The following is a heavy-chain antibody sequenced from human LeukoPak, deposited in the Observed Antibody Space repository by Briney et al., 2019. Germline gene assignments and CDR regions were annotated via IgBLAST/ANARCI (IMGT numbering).Heavy chain of an antibody. Sequence: PSETLSLTCTVSGGSMSSYYWTWIRQPAGKGLEWIGRVFTSGSTNYNPSLKSRVSMSLDTSKNQFSLKLNSVTAADTAVYYCARGDVSLGNWNDAGAFDIWGHGTMVTVSS. D-gene: IGHD1-1*01. CDR3: ARGDVSLGNWNDAGAFDI. J-gene: IGHJ3*02. V-gene: IGHV4-4*07. CDR1: GGSMSSYY. CDR2: VFTSGST.